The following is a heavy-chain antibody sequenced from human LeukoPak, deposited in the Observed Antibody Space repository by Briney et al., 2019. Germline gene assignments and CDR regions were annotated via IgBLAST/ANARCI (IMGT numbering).Heavy chain of an antibody. V-gene: IGHV4-38-2*02. Sequence: PSETLSLTCTVSGYSISSGYYWGWIRQPPGKGLEWIGSIYHSGRTFYNPSLKSRVTISVDTSKNQFSLKLTSVTAADTAVYYCARHQNYYGSGSYVDYWGQGTLVTVSS. CDR3: ARHQNYYGSGSYVDY. CDR1: GYSISSGYY. J-gene: IGHJ4*02. CDR2: IYHSGRT. D-gene: IGHD3-10*01.